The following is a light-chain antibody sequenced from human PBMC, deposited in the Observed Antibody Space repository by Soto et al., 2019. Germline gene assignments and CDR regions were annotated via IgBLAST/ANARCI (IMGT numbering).Light chain of an antibody. CDR3: QQYGSSPIT. J-gene: IGKJ5*01. CDR1: QRVISSY. Sequence: EIVLTQSPGTLSLSPGERATLSWRASQRVISSYLAWYQQKRGQAPRLLIYGASSRRTGIPDRFSGRASGTHFTLTISRLEPEDFAVYYCQQYGSSPITFGQATRLEIK. V-gene: IGKV3-20*01. CDR2: GAS.